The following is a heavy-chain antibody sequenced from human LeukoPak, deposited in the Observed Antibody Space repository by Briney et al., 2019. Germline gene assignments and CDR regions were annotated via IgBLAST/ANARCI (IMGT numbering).Heavy chain of an antibody. CDR1: GGSISGHY. D-gene: IGHD3-22*01. CDR2: IYYSGST. Sequence: PSETLSLTCTVSGGSISGHYWTWIRQPPGKGLEWIGYIYYSGSTYYNPSLKSRVTISVDTSKNQFSLKLSSVTAADTAVYYCARDLADSSGYPPDAFDIWGQGTMVTVSS. J-gene: IGHJ3*02. CDR3: ARDLADSSGYPPDAFDI. V-gene: IGHV4-59*06.